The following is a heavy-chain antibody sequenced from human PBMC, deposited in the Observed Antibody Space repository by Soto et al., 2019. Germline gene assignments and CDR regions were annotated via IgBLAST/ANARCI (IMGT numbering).Heavy chain of an antibody. CDR1: GFTFSSYA. Sequence: EVQLLESGGGLVQPGGSLRLSCAASGFTFSSYAMSWVRQAPGKGLEWVSAISGSGGSTHYADSVKGRFTISRDNSKNTLYLQMNSLRAEDTAVYYCAKDRRSSWSRPNFDYWGQGTLVTVSS. D-gene: IGHD6-13*01. V-gene: IGHV3-23*01. CDR3: AKDRRSSWSRPNFDY. CDR2: ISGSGGST. J-gene: IGHJ4*02.